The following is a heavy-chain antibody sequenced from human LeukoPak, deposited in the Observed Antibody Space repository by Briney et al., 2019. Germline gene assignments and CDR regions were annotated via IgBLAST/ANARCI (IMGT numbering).Heavy chain of an antibody. J-gene: IGHJ4*02. V-gene: IGHV4-34*01. CDR1: GGSFSGYY. CDR3: ARGVGTDTVGY. CDR2: INHSGST. D-gene: IGHD5-18*01. Sequence: PSETLSFTCAVYGGSFSGYYWSWIRQPPGKGLEWIGEINHSGSTNYNPSLKSRVTISVDTSKNQFSLKLSSVAAADTAVYYCARGVGTDTVGYWGQGTLVTVSS.